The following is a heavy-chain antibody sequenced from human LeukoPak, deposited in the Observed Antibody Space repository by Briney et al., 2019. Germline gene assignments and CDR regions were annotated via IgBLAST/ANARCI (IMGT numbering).Heavy chain of an antibody. V-gene: IGHV4-34*01. CDR1: GGSCSGYY. Sequence: SETLSLTCAVYGGSCSGYYWSWIRQPPGKGLEWIGEINHSGSTNYNPSLKSRVTISVDTSKNQFSLKLSSVTAADTAVYYCARVVVAGRFDYWGQGTLVTVSS. CDR2: INHSGST. J-gene: IGHJ4*02. D-gene: IGHD6-19*01. CDR3: ARVVVAGRFDY.